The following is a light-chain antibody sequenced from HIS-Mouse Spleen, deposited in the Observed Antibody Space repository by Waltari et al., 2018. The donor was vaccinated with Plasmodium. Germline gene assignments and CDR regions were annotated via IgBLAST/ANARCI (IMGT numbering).Light chain of an antibody. Sequence: EIVLTQSPGTLSLSPGERATLSCRASQSVSSSYLAWYQQKPGQAPRLLIYGASSRATGSPDRCSGSGSGTDFTLTSSRLEPEDLAVYYCQQYGSSPYTFGQGTKLEIK. V-gene: IGKV3-20*01. CDR2: GAS. J-gene: IGKJ2*01. CDR1: QSVSSSY. CDR3: QQYGSSPYT.